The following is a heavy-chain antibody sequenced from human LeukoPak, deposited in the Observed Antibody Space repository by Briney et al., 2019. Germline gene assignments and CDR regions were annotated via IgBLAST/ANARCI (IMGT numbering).Heavy chain of an antibody. J-gene: IGHJ4*02. V-gene: IGHV3-30*02. CDR3: AKVGGSGSYSGGGDLDY. D-gene: IGHD1-26*01. CDR1: GFTFSSYG. Sequence: PGGSLRLSCAASGFTFSSYGMHWVRQAPGKGLEWVAFIRYDGSNKYYADSVKGRFTISRDNSKNTLYLQMNSLRAEDTAVYYCAKVGGSGSYSGGGDLDYWGQGTLVTVSS. CDR2: IRYDGSNK.